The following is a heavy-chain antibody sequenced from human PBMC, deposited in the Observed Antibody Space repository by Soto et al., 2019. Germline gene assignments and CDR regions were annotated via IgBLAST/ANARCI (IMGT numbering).Heavy chain of an antibody. CDR1: GFSVSDSS. CDR2: FYRGGST. D-gene: IGHD1-1*01. V-gene: IGHV3-53*02. Sequence: EVQLVETGGGLIQPGGSLRLSCEDSGFSVSDSSMSWDRQAPGKGLEWVSVFYRGGSTDYADSVKDRGTVSRDTFKNTLFLQMDSLTVPDTAVYFCARDLGWKDLLNTYYYGMDVCGQVTTVTVS. J-gene: IGHJ6*02. CDR3: ARDLGWKDLLNTYYYGMDV.